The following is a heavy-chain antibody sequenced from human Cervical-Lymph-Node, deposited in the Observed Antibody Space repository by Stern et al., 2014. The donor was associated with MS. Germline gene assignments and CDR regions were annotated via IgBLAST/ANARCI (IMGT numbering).Heavy chain of an antibody. V-gene: IGHV3-13*01. CDR1: GFTFSSYD. Sequence: EVQLVQSGGGLVQPGGSLILSCAASGFTFSSYDMHWVRQATGKGLEWGSAIGNAGDTYYPGSVKGRFNISRENAKNSLYLQMNSLRAGDTAVYYCARGRSWVAATLWGQYGMDVWGQGTTVTVSS. CDR2: IGNAGDT. D-gene: IGHD2-15*01. J-gene: IGHJ6*02. CDR3: ARGRSWVAATLWGQYGMDV.